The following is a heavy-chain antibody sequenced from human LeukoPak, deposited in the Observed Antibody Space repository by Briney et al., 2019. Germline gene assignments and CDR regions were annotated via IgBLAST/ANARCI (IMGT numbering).Heavy chain of an antibody. Sequence: SETLSLTCAVYGGSFSGYYWSWIRQPPGKGLEWIGEINHSGSTNYNPSLKSRVTISVDTSKNQFSLKLSSVTAADTAVYYCASSTYYYDSSGYVRAFDIWGQGTMVTVSS. V-gene: IGHV4-34*01. CDR1: GGSFSGYY. D-gene: IGHD3-22*01. J-gene: IGHJ3*02. CDR2: INHSGST. CDR3: ASSTYYYDSSGYVRAFDI.